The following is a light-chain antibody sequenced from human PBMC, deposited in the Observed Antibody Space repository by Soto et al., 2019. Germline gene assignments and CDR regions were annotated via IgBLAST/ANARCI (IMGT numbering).Light chain of an antibody. Sequence: EMVMTQSPATLSVSPGDRATLSCRASQSIISNYLAWFQQKPGQAPRLLIYGASTRATGIPDRFSGRGSGTDFTLTISRLEPEDFAFYYCQQYGTSPRTFGQGTKVDI. V-gene: IGKV3-20*01. CDR1: QSIISNY. CDR3: QQYGTSPRT. J-gene: IGKJ1*01. CDR2: GAS.